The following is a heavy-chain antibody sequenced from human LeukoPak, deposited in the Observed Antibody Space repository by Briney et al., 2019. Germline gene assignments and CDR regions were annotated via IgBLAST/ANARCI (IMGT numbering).Heavy chain of an antibody. D-gene: IGHD3-22*01. Sequence: GGSLRLSCAASGFTFSSYAMSWVRQAPGKGLEWVSAISGSGGSTYYADSVKGRFTISRDNSKNTLYLQMNSLRAEDTAVYYCAKASAMIVVVSKHLDYWGQGTLVTVSS. CDR3: AKASAMIVVVSKHLDY. J-gene: IGHJ4*02. V-gene: IGHV3-23*01. CDR1: GFTFSSYA. CDR2: ISGSGGST.